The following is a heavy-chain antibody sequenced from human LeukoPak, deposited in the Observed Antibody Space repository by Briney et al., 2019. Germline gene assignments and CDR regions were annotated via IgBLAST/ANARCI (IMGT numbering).Heavy chain of an antibody. CDR3: ARVMSYYGSGSFDFDY. J-gene: IGHJ4*02. CDR1: GFTFSNYD. D-gene: IGHD3-10*01. V-gene: IGHV3-23*01. CDR2: ISSNGGST. Sequence: GGSLRLSCAASGFTFSNYDMHWVRHVTGEGLEWVSAISSNGGSTYHADSVKGRFTISRDNSKNTLYLQMTSLTAEDTAVYYCARVMSYYGSGSFDFDYWGQGTLVTVSS.